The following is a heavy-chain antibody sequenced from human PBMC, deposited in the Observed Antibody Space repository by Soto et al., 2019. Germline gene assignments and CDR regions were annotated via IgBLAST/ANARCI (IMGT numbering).Heavy chain of an antibody. CDR3: ARGIGAEWELLP. J-gene: IGHJ5*02. Sequence: SETLSLTCAVYGGSFSGYYWSWIRQPPGKGLEWIGEINHSGSTNYNPSLKSRVTISVDTSKNQFSLKLSSVTAADTAVYYCARGIGAEWELLPWGQGTLVTVSS. CDR2: INHSGST. D-gene: IGHD1-26*01. CDR1: GGSFSGYY. V-gene: IGHV4-34*01.